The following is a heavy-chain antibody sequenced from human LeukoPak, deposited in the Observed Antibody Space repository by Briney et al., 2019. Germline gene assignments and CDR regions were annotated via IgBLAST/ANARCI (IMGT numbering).Heavy chain of an antibody. CDR2: ISAYNGNT. CDR1: GYTFTSYG. J-gene: IGHJ4*02. V-gene: IGHV1-18*01. CDR3: ARVRYSSSWCPLFDY. D-gene: IGHD6-13*01. Sequence: ASLKGSCKASGYTFTSYGISWVRQAPGQRLEWMGWISAYNGNTNYAQKLQGRVTMTTDTSTSTAYTELRSLRSDDTAVYYCARVRYSSSWCPLFDYWGQGTLVTVSS.